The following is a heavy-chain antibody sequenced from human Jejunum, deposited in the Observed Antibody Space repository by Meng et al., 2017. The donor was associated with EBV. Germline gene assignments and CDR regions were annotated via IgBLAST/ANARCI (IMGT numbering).Heavy chain of an antibody. CDR2: IYYGAET. D-gene: IGHD1-26*01. J-gene: IGHJ4*02. CDR3: ARGREILVGGSERFDY. V-gene: IGHV4-39*06. Sequence: LQLSEPGPCPSEPSESLSFLCTASGASTGSGVYYWGWIRQPPRRGLEWIAHIYYGAETYSNPSLKSRVTISQDNSKNQFALKLTSVTAADTAVYYCARGREILVGGSERFDYWGQGTLVTVSS. CDR1: GASTGSGVYY.